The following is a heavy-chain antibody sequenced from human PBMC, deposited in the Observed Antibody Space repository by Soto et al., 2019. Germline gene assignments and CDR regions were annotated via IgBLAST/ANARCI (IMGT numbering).Heavy chain of an antibody. CDR3: ANGAHLDY. V-gene: IGHV3-23*01. CDR1: GVSFSTYD. J-gene: IGHJ4*02. Sequence: GGSLRLSCAASGVSFSTYDMSWARQAPGKGLEWVSNIYGSGGGTYYADSVKGRSTISRDNSKNMLYLQTNSLRAEDTALYYCANGAHLDYWGQGTLVTVSS. CDR2: IYGSGGGT. D-gene: IGHD3-10*01.